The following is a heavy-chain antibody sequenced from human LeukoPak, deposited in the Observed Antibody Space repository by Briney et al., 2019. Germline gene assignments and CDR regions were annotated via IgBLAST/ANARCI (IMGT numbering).Heavy chain of an antibody. D-gene: IGHD3-10*01. V-gene: IGHV4-39*07. CDR3: ARGGGGSGGYYMDV. CDR1: GASITSKAYF. CDR2: LSYDGSA. J-gene: IGHJ6*03. Sequence: SETLSLTCTVSGASITSKAYFWGWIRRPPGKGLEWVGTLSYDGSAYYNTSLRSRVTISVDTSKNQFSLKLSSVTAADTAVYYGARGGGGSGGYYMDVWGKGTTVTVSS.